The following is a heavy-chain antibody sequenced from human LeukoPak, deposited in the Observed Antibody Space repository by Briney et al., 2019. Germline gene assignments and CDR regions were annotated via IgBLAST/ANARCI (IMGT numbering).Heavy chain of an antibody. D-gene: IGHD3-10*01. V-gene: IGHV7-4-1*02. CDR2: INTNTGNP. CDR1: GYTFTSYA. J-gene: IGHJ4*02. Sequence: ASVKVSCKASGYTFTSYAMNWVRQAPGQGLEWMGWINTNTGNPTYAQGFTGRFVFSLDTSVSTAYLQISSLKAEDTAVYYCARDLMFFREPRDLGYWGQGTLVTVSS. CDR3: ARDLMFFREPRDLGY.